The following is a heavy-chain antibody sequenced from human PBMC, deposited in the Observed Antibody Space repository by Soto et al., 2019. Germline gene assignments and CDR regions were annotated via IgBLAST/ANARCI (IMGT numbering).Heavy chain of an antibody. Sequence: QVQLVQSGAEATKPGASVKVSCKASGYSFTSYGMHWVRQAPGQRLEWMGWINGGNGNTKYSQKFQGRVTITRDTSASTAYMELSSLTSEDTAVYYCARADGPGFVGPWGQGTLVTVSS. J-gene: IGHJ5*02. D-gene: IGHD2-2*01. V-gene: IGHV1-3*01. CDR3: ARADGPGFVGP. CDR2: INGGNGNT. CDR1: GYSFTSYG.